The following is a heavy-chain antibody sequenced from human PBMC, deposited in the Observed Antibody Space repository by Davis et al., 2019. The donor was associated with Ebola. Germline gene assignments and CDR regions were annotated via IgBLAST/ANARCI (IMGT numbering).Heavy chain of an antibody. CDR3: AKTTEGNYYYGMDV. CDR2: ISSGGTAP. CDR1: EFTFNSFG. J-gene: IGHJ6*02. V-gene: IGHV3-23*01. Sequence: SLITSCVSSEFTFNSFGMQSVRQSPGTGLEGVASISSGGTAPYYADSVKGRFTISRDNSKKTLYVQMNSLRAEDTAVYYCAKTTEGNYYYGMDVWGQGTTVTVS. D-gene: IGHD1-1*01.